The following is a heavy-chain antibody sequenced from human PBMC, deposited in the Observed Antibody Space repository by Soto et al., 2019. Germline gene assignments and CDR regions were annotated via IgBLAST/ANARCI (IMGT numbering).Heavy chain of an antibody. Sequence: GGSLRLSCAASGFTFYNYAMHWVRQAPGKGLEWVAIISYDGSNKYYADFVKGRFTISRDNSKTTLYLQMNSLRADDTALYYCARDGSGPMVRGPTWFDPWGQGTLVTVSS. J-gene: IGHJ5*02. CDR3: ARDGSGPMVRGPTWFDP. CDR1: GFTFYNYA. D-gene: IGHD3-10*01. V-gene: IGHV3-30*04. CDR2: ISYDGSNK.